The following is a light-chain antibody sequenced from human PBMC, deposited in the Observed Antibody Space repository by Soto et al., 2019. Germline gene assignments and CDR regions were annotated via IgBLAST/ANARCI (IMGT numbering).Light chain of an antibody. V-gene: IGLV1-47*01. J-gene: IGLJ3*02. CDR3: AAWDDGLSGQV. CDR1: SSNIGGNS. CDR2: RNH. Sequence: QAVLTQPPSASGAPGQRVTISCSGSSSNIGGNSVHWYQQLPGSAPKLLIYRNHQLPSGVPERFSGSKSGTSASLAISGLRSEDEGDYYWAAWDDGLSGQVFGGGTKLTVL.